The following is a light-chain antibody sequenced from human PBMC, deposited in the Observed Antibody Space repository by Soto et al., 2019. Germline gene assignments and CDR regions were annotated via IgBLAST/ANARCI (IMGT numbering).Light chain of an antibody. Sequence: DIQMTQSPSTLSVSVGDRVTITCRASQSISSWLAWYQQKPGKAPKLLSYKASTLESGVPSRFSGGGSGTDFTLTISSLQPDDFATYYCQQYKSYSRTFGQGTKVEVK. J-gene: IGKJ1*01. CDR1: QSISSW. CDR3: QQYKSYSRT. CDR2: KAS. V-gene: IGKV1-5*03.